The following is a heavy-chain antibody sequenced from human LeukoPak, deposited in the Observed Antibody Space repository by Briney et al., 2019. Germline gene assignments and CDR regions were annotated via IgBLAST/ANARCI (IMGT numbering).Heavy chain of an antibody. CDR2: INWNGGGT. CDR3: AKHLTATNTYIFFGLDV. J-gene: IGHJ6*02. V-gene: IGHV3-9*01. CDR1: GYSFKDYG. Sequence: GGSLRLSCAATGYSFKDYGMHWVRQPPGKGLEWVSAINWNGGGTDYAASVKGRFTIFRDNAKNFLYLQLSSLSPEDTALYYCAKHLTATNTYIFFGLDVWGQGTSVTVSS. D-gene: IGHD1-26*01.